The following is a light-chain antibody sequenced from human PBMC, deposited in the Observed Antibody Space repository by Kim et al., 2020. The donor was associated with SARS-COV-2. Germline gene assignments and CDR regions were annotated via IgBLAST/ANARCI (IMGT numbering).Light chain of an antibody. V-gene: IGLV2-14*03. CDR2: DVS. J-gene: IGLJ3*02. CDR1: SSDVGGYNY. CDR3: SSYTSSSTPV. Sequence: QSALTQPASVSGSPGQTITISCTGTSSDVGGYNYVSWYQQHAGNAPKLMIYDVSSRPSGASNRFSCSKAGNTAFPTICVLQAEDEADYYCSSYTSSSTPVFGGGTQLTVL.